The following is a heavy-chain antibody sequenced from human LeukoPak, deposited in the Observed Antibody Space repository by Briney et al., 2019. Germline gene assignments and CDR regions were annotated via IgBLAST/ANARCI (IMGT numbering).Heavy chain of an antibody. CDR1: GGSFSGYY. J-gene: IGHJ4*02. D-gene: IGHD5-12*01. CDR2: ISHSGST. CDR3: AAQYSGYVRLDY. V-gene: IGHV4-34*01. Sequence: SETLSLTCAVYGGSFSGYYWSWIRQPPGKGLEWIGEISHSGSTNYNPSLKSRVTISVDTSKNQFSLKLSSVTAADTAVYYCAAQYSGYVRLDYWGQGTLVAVSS.